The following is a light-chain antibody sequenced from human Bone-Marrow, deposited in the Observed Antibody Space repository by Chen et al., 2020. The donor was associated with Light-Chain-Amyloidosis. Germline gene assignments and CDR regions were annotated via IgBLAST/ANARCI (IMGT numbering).Light chain of an antibody. CDR3: QQYNNLPLT. V-gene: IGKV1-33*01. CDR2: DAS. Sequence: DMQMTQSPSSLSLSIGDRVTITCQASQVISHYFNWYQQKPGKAPKLLIYDASKLETGVPSRFSGSGFGTDFTFTISSLLPEDIATYYCQQYNNLPLTFGGGTKVEIK. CDR1: QVISHY. J-gene: IGKJ4*01.